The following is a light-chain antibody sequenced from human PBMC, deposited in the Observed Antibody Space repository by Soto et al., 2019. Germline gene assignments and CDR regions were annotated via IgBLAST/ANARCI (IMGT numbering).Light chain of an antibody. V-gene: IGKV1-12*01. CDR1: QDINSR. Sequence: DIQRTQSPTSVSASVGDTVTITGRDSQDINSRLPSFPQQPGRPPTYVIQAATMLQSGFPSRFAGSGSGRDFTLTIPTLQPEDSATYYCLQVANFPRTLGQGTQVDSK. J-gene: IGKJ1*01. CDR3: LQVANFPRT. CDR2: AAT.